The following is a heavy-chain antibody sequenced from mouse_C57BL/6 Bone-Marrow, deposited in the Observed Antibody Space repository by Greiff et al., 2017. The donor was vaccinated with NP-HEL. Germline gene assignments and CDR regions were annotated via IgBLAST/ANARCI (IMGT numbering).Heavy chain of an antibody. V-gene: IGHV5-4*01. D-gene: IGHD2-4*01. CDR1: GFTFSSYA. J-gene: IGHJ2*01. CDR3: ARDPGITNYFDY. CDR2: ISDGGSYT. Sequence: EVMLVESGGGLVKPGGSLKLSCAASGFTFSSYAMSWVRQTPEKRLEWVATISDGGSYTYYPDNVKGRFTISRDNAKNNLYLQMSHLKSEDTAMYYCARDPGITNYFDYWGQGTTLTVSS.